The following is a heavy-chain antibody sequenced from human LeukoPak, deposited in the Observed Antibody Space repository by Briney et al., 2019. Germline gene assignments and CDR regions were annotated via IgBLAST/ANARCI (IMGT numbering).Heavy chain of an antibody. CDR3: AKDAGSDYDFWSGPTYYMDV. J-gene: IGHJ6*03. D-gene: IGHD3-3*01. Sequence: GGSLRLSCAASGFTFDDYAMHWVRQAPGKGLEWVSGISWNSGSIGYADSVKGRFTISRDNAKNSLYLQMNSLRAEDTAVYYCAKDAGSDYDFWSGPTYYMDVWGKGTTVTVSS. V-gene: IGHV3-9*01. CDR2: ISWNSGSI. CDR1: GFTFDDYA.